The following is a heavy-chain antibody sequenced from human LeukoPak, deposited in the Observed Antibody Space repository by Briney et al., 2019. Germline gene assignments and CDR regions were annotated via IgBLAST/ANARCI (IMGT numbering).Heavy chain of an antibody. J-gene: IGHJ4*02. CDR2: IKQDGSEK. D-gene: IGHD3-10*01. CDR3: ARGMTYYYGSGDLEY. Sequence: GGSLRLSCAASGFTFSSYWMSWVRQAPGKGLEWVANIKQDGSEKYYVDSVKGRFTISRDNAKNTLYLQMNSLRAEDTAVYYCARGMTYYYGSGDLEYWGQGTLVTVSS. V-gene: IGHV3-7*01. CDR1: GFTFSSYW.